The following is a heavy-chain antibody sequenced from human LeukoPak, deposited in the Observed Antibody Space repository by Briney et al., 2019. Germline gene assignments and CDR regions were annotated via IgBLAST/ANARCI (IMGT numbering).Heavy chain of an antibody. D-gene: IGHD2-15*01. CDR1: GFTFSSYA. CDR3: AKDPNCSGGSCYSAP. CDR2: ISGSGGSI. V-gene: IGHV3-23*01. J-gene: IGHJ3*01. Sequence: GGSLRLSCAASGFTFSSYAMSWVRQAPGKGLEWVSAISGSGGSIYYADSVKGRFTISRDNSKNTLYLQMNSLRAEDTAVYYCAKDPNCSGGSCYSAPWGQGTMVTVSS.